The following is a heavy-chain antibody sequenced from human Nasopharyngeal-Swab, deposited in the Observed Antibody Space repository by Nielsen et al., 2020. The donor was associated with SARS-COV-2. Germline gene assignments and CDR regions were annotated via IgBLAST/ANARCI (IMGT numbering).Heavy chain of an antibody. Sequence: GESLKISCAASGFTFSSYAMSWVRLPPGKGLEWVSAISGSGGSTNYADSVKGRFTISRDNSKNTLYLQMNSLRAEDTAVYYCAKDPNDLTYYDILTGRDNAFDIWGQGTMVTVSS. J-gene: IGHJ3*02. CDR3: AKDPNDLTYYDILTGRDNAFDI. CDR1: GFTFSSYA. CDR2: ISGSGGST. V-gene: IGHV3-23*01. D-gene: IGHD3-9*01.